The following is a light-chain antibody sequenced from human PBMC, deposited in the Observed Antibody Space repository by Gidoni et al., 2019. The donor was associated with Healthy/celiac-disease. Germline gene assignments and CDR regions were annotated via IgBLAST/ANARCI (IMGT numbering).Light chain of an antibody. V-gene: IGKV3-11*01. CDR1: QSVSSY. Sequence: EIVLTQSPATLSLSPRERATLSCRASQSVSSYLAWYQQKPGQAPRLLIYDASNRATGIPARFSGSGSGTDFTLTISSLEPEDFAVYYCQQRSNWPPITFGQXTRLEIK. J-gene: IGKJ5*01. CDR3: QQRSNWPPIT. CDR2: DAS.